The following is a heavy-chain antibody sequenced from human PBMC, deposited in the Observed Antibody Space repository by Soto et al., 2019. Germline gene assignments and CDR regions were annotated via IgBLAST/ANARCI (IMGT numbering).Heavy chain of an antibody. CDR1: GYSFTSYW. CDR2: IYPGDSDT. D-gene: IGHD6-13*01. Sequence: GESLKISCKGSGYSFTSYWIGWVRQMPGKGLEWMGIIYPGDSDTRYGPSFQGQVTISADKSISTAYLQWSSLKASDTAMYYCATTTAAGKNYYGMDVWGQGTTVTVSS. J-gene: IGHJ6*02. V-gene: IGHV5-51*01. CDR3: ATTTAAGKNYYGMDV.